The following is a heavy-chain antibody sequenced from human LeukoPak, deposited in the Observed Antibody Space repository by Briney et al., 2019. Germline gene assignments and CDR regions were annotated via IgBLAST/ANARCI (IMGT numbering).Heavy chain of an antibody. D-gene: IGHD3-22*01. V-gene: IGHV3-30-3*01. CDR2: ISYDGSNK. CDR3: ARDGDYYDSSGYWSYYYFDY. J-gene: IGHJ4*01. CDR1: GFTFSSYA. Sequence: GGSLRLSCAASGFTFSSYAMHWVRQAPGKGLEWVAVISYDGSNKYYADSVKGRFTISRDNSKNTLYLQMNSLRAEDTAVYFCARDGDYYDSSGYWSYYYFDYWGQGTLVTVSS.